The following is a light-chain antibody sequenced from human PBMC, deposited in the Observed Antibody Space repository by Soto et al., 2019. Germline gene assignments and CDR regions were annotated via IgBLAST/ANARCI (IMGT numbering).Light chain of an antibody. V-gene: IGLV3-21*02. Sequence: SYELTQPPSVSVAPGQTATFLCGGDTIGYKTVHWYQQRPGQAPVLGVYDDSDRPSGIPERFSGSNSGNTATLTIYRVEAGDEADYYCQVWDSGSDLFGGGTKVTVL. J-gene: IGLJ2*01. CDR2: DDS. CDR1: TIGYKT. CDR3: QVWDSGSDL.